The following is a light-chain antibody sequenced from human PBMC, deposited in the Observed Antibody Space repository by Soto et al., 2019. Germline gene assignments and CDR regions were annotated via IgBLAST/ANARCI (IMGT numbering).Light chain of an antibody. CDR3: CSYAGTHVL. Sequence: QSALTQPRSVSGSPGQSVTISCTGTSSDVGGYNYVSWYQQHPGKAPKLMIYDVNKRPSGVPDRFSGSKSGNTASLTISGLRAEDEADYYCCSYAGTHVLFGGGTKLTVL. CDR2: DVN. V-gene: IGLV2-11*01. CDR1: SSDVGGYNY. J-gene: IGLJ2*01.